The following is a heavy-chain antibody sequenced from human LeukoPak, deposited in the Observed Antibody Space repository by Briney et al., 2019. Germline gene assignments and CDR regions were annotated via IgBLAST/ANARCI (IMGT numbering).Heavy chain of an antibody. J-gene: IGHJ5*02. CDR2: ISAYNGNT. Sequence: EASVKVSCKASGYTFTSYGISWVRQAPGQGLEWMGWISAYNGNTNYAQKLQGRVTMTTDTSTSTAYMELRSLRSDDTAVYYCARDFYTSSSTGVPNSFDPWGQGTLVTISS. CDR3: ARDFYTSSSTGVPNSFDP. V-gene: IGHV1-18*01. D-gene: IGHD6-6*01. CDR1: GYTFTSYG.